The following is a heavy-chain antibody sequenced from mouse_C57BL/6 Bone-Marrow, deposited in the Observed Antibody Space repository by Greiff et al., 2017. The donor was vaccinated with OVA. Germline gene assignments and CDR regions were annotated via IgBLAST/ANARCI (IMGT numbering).Heavy chain of an antibody. CDR2: IYPRSGNT. D-gene: IGHD1-1*01. V-gene: IGHV1-81*01. CDR3: ARIMICYYYGSSSTWFAY. Sequence: VQLQQSGAELARPGASVKLSCKASGYTFTSYGISWVKQRTGQGLEWIGEIYPRSGNTYYNEKFKGKATLTADKSSSTAYMELRSLTSEDSAVYFCARIMICYYYGSSSTWFAYWGQGTLVTVSA. CDR1: GYTFTSYG. J-gene: IGHJ3*01.